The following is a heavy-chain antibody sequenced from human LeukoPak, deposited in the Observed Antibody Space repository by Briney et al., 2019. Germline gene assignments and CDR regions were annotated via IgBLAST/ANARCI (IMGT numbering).Heavy chain of an antibody. V-gene: IGHV3-23*01. D-gene: IGHD3-22*01. J-gene: IGHJ4*02. CDR1: GFTFSSYA. CDR3: AKVSEYNNSSGHYY. Sequence: GGSLRLSCAASGFTFSSYAMSWVRQAPGKGLEWVSAISGSGGSTYYADSVKGRFTISRDNSKNTLYLRMNSLRAEDTAVYYCAKVSEYNNSSGHYYWGRGTRVTVSS. CDR2: ISGSGGST.